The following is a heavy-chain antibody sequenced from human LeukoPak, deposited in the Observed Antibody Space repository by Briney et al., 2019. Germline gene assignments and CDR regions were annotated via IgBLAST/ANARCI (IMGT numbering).Heavy chain of an antibody. CDR3: TTLYGSGNYY. D-gene: IGHD3-10*01. Sequence: GGTLRLSCAASGFTFINYSMNWVRQAPGKGLEWVGQIKTKTDGGTTDSAATVKGRFSISRDDSKNTLYLQMNRLKTEDTAMYYCTTLYGSGNYYWGQGTLVTVSS. V-gene: IGHV3-15*01. J-gene: IGHJ4*02. CDR1: GFTFINYS. CDR2: IKTKTDGGTT.